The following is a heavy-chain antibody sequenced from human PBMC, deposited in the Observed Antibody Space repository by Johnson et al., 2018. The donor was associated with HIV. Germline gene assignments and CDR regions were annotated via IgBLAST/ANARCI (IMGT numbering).Heavy chain of an antibody. CDR2: ISYDGSSK. D-gene: IGHD4-23*01. Sequence: QEQLVESGGGVVQPGRSLRLSCAASGFTFSSYGMHWVRQAPGKGLEWVAVISYDGSSKYYADSVKGRFTISRDNSKNTLYLLMNSLRAEDTSVYYCVTVGAMVVMPVGEAFNIWGQGTMVTVSS. J-gene: IGHJ3*02. CDR3: VTVGAMVVMPVGEAFNI. V-gene: IGHV3-30*03. CDR1: GFTFSSYG.